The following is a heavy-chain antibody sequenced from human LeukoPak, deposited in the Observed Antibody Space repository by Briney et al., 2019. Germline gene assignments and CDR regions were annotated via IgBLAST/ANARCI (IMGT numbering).Heavy chain of an antibody. CDR2: ISRSGISI. J-gene: IGHJ4*02. CDR1: GFTLSDYY. Sequence: GGSLRLSCAASGFTLSDYYMTWIRQAPGKRLEWVSFISRSGISIYYADSVKGRFTISKDNAKNSLYLQMNSLGAEDTAVYYCARIGVEMSTVLLDYWGQGILVTVSS. V-gene: IGHV3-11*01. CDR3: ARIGVEMSTVLLDY. D-gene: IGHD5-24*01.